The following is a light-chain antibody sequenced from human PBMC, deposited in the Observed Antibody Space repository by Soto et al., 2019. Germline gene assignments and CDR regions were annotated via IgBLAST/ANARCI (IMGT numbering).Light chain of an antibody. CDR3: QQYNSYERT. V-gene: IGKV1-5*03. CDR2: KAS. CDR1: QSISSW. Sequence: DIQMTQSPSTLSASVGDRVSITCRASQSISSWLAWYQQKPGKAPKLLIYKASSLESGVPSRFSGSGSGTEFTLTISSLQPDDFATYYCQQYNSYERTFGQGTKV. J-gene: IGKJ1*01.